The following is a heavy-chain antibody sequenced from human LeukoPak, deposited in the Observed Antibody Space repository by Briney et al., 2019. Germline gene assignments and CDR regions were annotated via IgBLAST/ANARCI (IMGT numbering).Heavy chain of an antibody. CDR2: INPSGGST. D-gene: IGHD3-3*01. Sequence: ASVKVSCKASGYTFTSYYMYWVRQAPGQGLEWMGIINPSGGSTRYAQKFQGRVTITRNTSISTAYMELSSLRSEDTAVYYCARGPHFDFWSGYQKHFDYWGQGTLVTVSS. V-gene: IGHV1-46*01. CDR3: ARGPHFDFWSGYQKHFDY. J-gene: IGHJ4*02. CDR1: GYTFTSYY.